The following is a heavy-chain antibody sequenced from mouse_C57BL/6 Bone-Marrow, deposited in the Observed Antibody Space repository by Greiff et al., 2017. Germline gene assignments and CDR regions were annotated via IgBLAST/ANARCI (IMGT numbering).Heavy chain of an antibody. J-gene: IGHJ2*01. V-gene: IGHV1-81*01. CDR2: IYPRSGNT. Sequence: QVQLQQSGAELARPGASVKLSCKASGYTFTSYGISWVKQRTGQGLEWIGEIYPRSGNTYYNEKFKGKARLTADKSSSTAYMELRILTSEDSAVYFCARLGDDYDGRDYGGQGTTLTVSS. CDR1: GYTFTSYG. D-gene: IGHD2-4*01. CDR3: ARLGDDYDGRDY.